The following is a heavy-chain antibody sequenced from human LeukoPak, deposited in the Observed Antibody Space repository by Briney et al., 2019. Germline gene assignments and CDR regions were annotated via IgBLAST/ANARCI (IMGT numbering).Heavy chain of an antibody. CDR1: GGSISSYY. CDR2: IYYSGST. D-gene: IGHD3-9*01. CDR3: ARQGAHYDILTGYFPAMDY. V-gene: IGHV4-59*08. Sequence: SETLSLTCTVSGGSISSYYWSWIRQPPGNGLEWIGYIYYSGSTNYNPSLKSRVTISVDTSKNQFSLKLSSVTAADTAVYYCARQGAHYDILTGYFPAMDYWGQGTLVTVSS. J-gene: IGHJ4*02.